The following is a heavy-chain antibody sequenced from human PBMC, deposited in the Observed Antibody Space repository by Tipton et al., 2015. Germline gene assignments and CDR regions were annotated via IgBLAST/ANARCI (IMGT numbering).Heavy chain of an antibody. J-gene: IGHJ5*02. CDR3: AREVRMCSGTSCYTGCFDP. D-gene: IGHD2-2*02. V-gene: IGHV3-7*01. CDR1: GFSFSDYW. Sequence: SLRLSCAASGFSFSDYWMSWVRQAPGKGLEWVAKIKKDGSEKYEDSAKGRFTISRDNAKNLLHLQMISLRTEDTAVYYCAREVRMCSGTSCYTGCFDPWGQGTLVTVSS. CDR2: IKKDGSEK.